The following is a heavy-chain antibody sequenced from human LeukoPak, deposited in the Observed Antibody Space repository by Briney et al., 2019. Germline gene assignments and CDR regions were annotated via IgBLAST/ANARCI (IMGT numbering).Heavy chain of an antibody. CDR1: GFTFSSYA. D-gene: IGHD6-6*01. V-gene: IGHV3-30*01. CDR3: ARALEYSSPGDY. J-gene: IGHJ4*02. Sequence: GRSLRLSCAASGFTFSSYALHWVRQAPGKGLEWVAVISCDGSNKYYADSVKGRFTISRDNSKNTLYLQMNSLRAEDTAVYYCARALEYSSPGDYWGQGTLVTVSS. CDR2: ISCDGSNK.